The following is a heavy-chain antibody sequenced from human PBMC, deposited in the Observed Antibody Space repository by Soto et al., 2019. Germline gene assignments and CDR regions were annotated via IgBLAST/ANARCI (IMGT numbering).Heavy chain of an antibody. CDR3: AYSSTPFDY. J-gene: IGHJ4*02. V-gene: IGHV3-23*01. D-gene: IGHD6-13*01. Sequence: GGSLRLSCAASGFTFRGYALSVVRQAPGKGLEWVSAISGSGGSTYYADSVKGRFTISRDNSKNTLYLQMNSLRAEDTAVYYCAYSSTPFDYWGQGTLVTVSS. CDR2: ISGSGGST. CDR1: GFTFRGYA.